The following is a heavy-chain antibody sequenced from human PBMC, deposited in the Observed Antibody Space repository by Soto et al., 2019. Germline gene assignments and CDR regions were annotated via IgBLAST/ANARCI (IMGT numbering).Heavy chain of an antibody. CDR3: ASHRRNSWVDVLDAFHV. J-gene: IGHJ3*01. Sequence: PSETLSLTCSVSGGSVSSTISCWGWLRQSPGKGLEWIGSVYYSGNTYLNPSLKSRVTISVDTSKNQFSLKLRSVTAADTAVYYCASHRRNSWVDVLDAFHVWGQGTMVTVSS. CDR2: VYYSGNT. D-gene: IGHD2-15*01. V-gene: IGHV4-39*01. CDR1: GGSVSSTISC.